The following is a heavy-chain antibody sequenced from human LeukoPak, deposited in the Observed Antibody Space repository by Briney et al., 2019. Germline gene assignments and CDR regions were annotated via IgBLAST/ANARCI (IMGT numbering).Heavy chain of an antibody. CDR3: ARSLGYCSGGSCYYDWFDP. CDR2: MNPNSGNT. CDR1: VYTFTSYD. Sequence: GASLKVSCKASVYTFTSYDINWVRQATGQGVEWMGWMNPNSGNTGYAQKFQGRVTMTRNTSISTAYMELSSLRSEDTAVYYCARSLGYCSGGSCYYDWFDPWGQGTLVTVSS. D-gene: IGHD2-15*01. V-gene: IGHV1-8*01. J-gene: IGHJ5*02.